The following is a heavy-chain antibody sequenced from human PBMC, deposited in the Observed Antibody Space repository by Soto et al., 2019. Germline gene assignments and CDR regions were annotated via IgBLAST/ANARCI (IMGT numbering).Heavy chain of an antibody. J-gene: IGHJ4*02. CDR2: ISSSSSTI. CDR3: ARSASGWFGELSLDY. V-gene: IGHV3-48*01. CDR1: GFTFSSYS. Sequence: GGSLRLSCAASGFTFSSYSMNWVRQAPGKGLEWVSYISSSSSTIYYADSVKGRFTISRDNAKNSLYLQMNSLRAEDTAVYYCARSASGWFGELSLDYWGQGTLVTVSS. D-gene: IGHD3-10*01.